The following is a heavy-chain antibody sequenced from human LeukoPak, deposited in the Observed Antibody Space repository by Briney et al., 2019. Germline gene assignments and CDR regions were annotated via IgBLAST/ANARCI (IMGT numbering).Heavy chain of an antibody. Sequence: SETLSLTCTVSGGSISSYYWSWIRQPPGKGLEWIGYTYYSGSTNYNPSLKSRVTISVDTSKNQFSLKLSSVTAADTAVYYCARVICSSTSCYPDYWGQGTLVTVSS. CDR2: TYYSGST. CDR3: ARVICSSTSCYPDY. CDR1: GGSISSYY. J-gene: IGHJ4*02. V-gene: IGHV4-59*01. D-gene: IGHD2-2*01.